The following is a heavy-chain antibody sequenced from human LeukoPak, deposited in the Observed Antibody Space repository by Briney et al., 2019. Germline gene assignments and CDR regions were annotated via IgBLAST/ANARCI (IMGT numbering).Heavy chain of an antibody. CDR3: ARTTINRIQLWMYYFDY. V-gene: IGHV4-39*01. Sequence: SETLSLTCTVSGGSISSSSYYWGWIRQPPGKGLEWIGSIYYSGSTYYNPSLKSRVTISVDTPKNQFSLKLSPVTAADTAVYYCARTTINRIQLWMYYFDYWGQGTLVTVSS. CDR2: IYYSGST. CDR1: GGSISSSSYY. J-gene: IGHJ4*02. D-gene: IGHD5-18*01.